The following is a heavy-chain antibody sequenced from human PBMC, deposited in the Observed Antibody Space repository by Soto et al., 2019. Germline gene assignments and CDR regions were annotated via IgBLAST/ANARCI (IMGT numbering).Heavy chain of an antibody. V-gene: IGHV5-10-1*01. CDR3: ASEGVYCTNGVCPQYYYYGMDV. D-gene: IGHD2-8*01. J-gene: IGHJ6*02. Sequence: GASLPISCQCSGYRFTSYWIISVRQLPGKGLEWMGRIDPSDSYTNYRPSFQGHVTISADKSISTAYLQWSSLKASDTAMYYCASEGVYCTNGVCPQYYYYGMDVWGQGTT. CDR1: GYRFTSYW. CDR2: IDPSDSYT.